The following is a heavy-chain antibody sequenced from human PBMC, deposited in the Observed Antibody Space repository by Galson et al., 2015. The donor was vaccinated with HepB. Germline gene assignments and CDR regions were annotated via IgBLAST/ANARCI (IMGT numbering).Heavy chain of an antibody. D-gene: IGHD5-12*01. CDR2: TYYRSKWYN. V-gene: IGHV6-1*01. CDR3: TRVRHLARGMDV. CDR1: GDSVSTNIVA. Sequence: CAISGDSVSTNIVAWNWIRQSPSRGLEWLGRTYYRSKWYNDYAVSVQSRITINLDTSRNQFSLQLNSVTPEDTGVYYCTRVRHLARGMDVWGQGTTVTVSS. J-gene: IGHJ6*02.